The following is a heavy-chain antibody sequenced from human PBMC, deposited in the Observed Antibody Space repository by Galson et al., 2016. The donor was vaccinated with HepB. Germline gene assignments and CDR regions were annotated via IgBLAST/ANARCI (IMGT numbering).Heavy chain of an antibody. V-gene: IGHV4-34*01. Sequence: ETLSLTCAVFGESFSGYYWSWVRQPPGKGLEWNGEINHSGDTTYNPSLKTRVTISIDKSEDQYSLKLSSVTAADTAVYYCARGEIASRLDYWGPGSLVTVSS. CDR3: ARGEIASRLDY. CDR1: GESFSGYY. CDR2: INHSGDT. D-gene: IGHD6-6*01. J-gene: IGHJ4*02.